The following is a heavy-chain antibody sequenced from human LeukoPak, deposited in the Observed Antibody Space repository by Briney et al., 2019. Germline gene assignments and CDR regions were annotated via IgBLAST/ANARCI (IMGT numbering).Heavy chain of an antibody. J-gene: IGHJ4*02. CDR3: ARRSYDGSGYYYVDY. CDR2: ISSGGST. V-gene: IGHV4-34*01. Sequence: TTSETLSLTGAGYGGSFSGYYWSWIRQPPGKGLEWIGSISSGGSTHYIPSLKSRVTISVDTSKSQSSLKLSSVTAADTAVYYCARRSYDGSGYYYVDYWGQGTLVTVSS. CDR1: GGSFSGYY. D-gene: IGHD3-22*01.